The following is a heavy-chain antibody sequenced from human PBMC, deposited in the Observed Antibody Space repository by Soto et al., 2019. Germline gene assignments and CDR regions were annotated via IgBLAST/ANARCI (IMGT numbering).Heavy chain of an antibody. D-gene: IGHD6-6*01. CDR3: AKSLYSSSWGKDY. CDR2: IRGSGGST. J-gene: IGHJ4*02. CDR1: GFTFSSYA. Sequence: PGGSLRLSCAASGFTFSSYAMSWVRQAPGKGLEWVSAIRGSGGSTYYADSVKGRVTISRDNSKNTLYLQMNSLRAEDTAVYYCAKSLYSSSWGKDYWGQGTLVTVSS. V-gene: IGHV3-23*01.